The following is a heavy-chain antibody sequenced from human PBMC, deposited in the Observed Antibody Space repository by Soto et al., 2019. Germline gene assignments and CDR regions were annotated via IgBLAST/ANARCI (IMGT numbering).Heavy chain of an antibody. J-gene: IGHJ6*02. V-gene: IGHV4-30-4*01. CDR1: GGSISSGDYY. D-gene: IGHD2-15*01. Sequence: SETLSLTCSVSGGSISSGDYYWSWIRQPPGKGLEWIGYIYYSGSTYYNPSLKSRVTISVDTSKNQFSLKLSSVTAADTAVYYCARESLYCSGGSCYYYYGMDVWGQGTTVTVSS. CDR2: IYYSGST. CDR3: ARESLYCSGGSCYYYYGMDV.